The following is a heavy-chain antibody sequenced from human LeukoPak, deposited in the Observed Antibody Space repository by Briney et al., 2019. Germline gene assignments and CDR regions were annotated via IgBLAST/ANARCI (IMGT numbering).Heavy chain of an antibody. D-gene: IGHD5-12*01. Sequence: GGSLRLSCAASGFTFSSNSMNWVRQAPGKGLEWVSYISSSGSTIYYADSVKGRFTISRDNAKNSLYLQMNSLRAEDTAVYYCARGVWDSGYGYFDYWGQGTLVTVSS. CDR1: GFTFSSNS. V-gene: IGHV3-48*04. CDR2: ISSSGSTI. J-gene: IGHJ4*02. CDR3: ARGVWDSGYGYFDY.